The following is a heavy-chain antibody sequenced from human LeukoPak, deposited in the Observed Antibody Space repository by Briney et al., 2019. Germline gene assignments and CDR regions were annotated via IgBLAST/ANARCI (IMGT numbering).Heavy chain of an antibody. CDR3: ARDRAVAGTGDFDY. D-gene: IGHD6-19*01. Sequence: ASVKVSCKASGYTFTGYYMHWVRQAPGQGLEWMGRINTNSGGTNYAQKFQGRVTMTRDTSISTAYMELSRQRSDDTAVYYCARDRAVAGTGDFDYWGQGTLVTVSS. V-gene: IGHV1-2*06. J-gene: IGHJ4*02. CDR2: INTNSGGT. CDR1: GYTFTGYY.